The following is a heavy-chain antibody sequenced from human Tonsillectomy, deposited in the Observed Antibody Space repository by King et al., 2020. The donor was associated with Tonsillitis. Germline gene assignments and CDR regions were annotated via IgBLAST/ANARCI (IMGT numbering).Heavy chain of an antibody. V-gene: IGHV3-23*04. J-gene: IGHJ4*02. D-gene: IGHD3-10*01. Sequence: VQLVQSGGGLVQPGGSLRLSCAASGFTFSSHAMNWVRPAPGKGLEWVSTISGSGSSTYYADSVKGRFTISRDNSKNTLYLPMDSLRAEDTAVYYCAKGSTGVRSGFGSGGFDYWGQGTLVTVSS. CDR3: AKGSTGVRSGFGSGGFDY. CDR1: GFTFSSHA. CDR2: ISGSGSST.